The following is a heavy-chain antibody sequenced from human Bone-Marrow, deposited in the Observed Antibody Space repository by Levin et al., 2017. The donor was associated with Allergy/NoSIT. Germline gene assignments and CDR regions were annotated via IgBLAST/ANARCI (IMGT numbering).Heavy chain of an antibody. CDR3: ARGGGTSGWYGWYFDL. Sequence: SETLSLTCTVSGGSMDSYYWSWVRQTPGKGLEWIGYIYYKGSTNYNPSLKGRVTMSVDMSKAQFSLKLTSMTAADTAVYYCARGGGTSGWYGWYFDLWGRGTLVTVSS. J-gene: IGHJ2*01. CDR1: GGSMDSYY. D-gene: IGHD6-19*01. V-gene: IGHV4-59*12. CDR2: IYYKGST.